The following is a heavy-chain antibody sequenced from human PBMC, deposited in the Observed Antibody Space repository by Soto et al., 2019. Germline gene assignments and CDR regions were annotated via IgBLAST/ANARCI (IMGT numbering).Heavy chain of an antibody. Sequence: SETLSLTCTVSGGSISSYYWSWIRQPPGKGLEWIGYIYYSGSTNYNPSLKSRVTISVDTSKSQFSLKLSSVTAADTAVYYCARESPEGWFDPWGQGTLVTVSS. J-gene: IGHJ5*02. CDR1: GGSISSYY. CDR2: IYYSGST. CDR3: ARESPEGWFDP. V-gene: IGHV4-59*01.